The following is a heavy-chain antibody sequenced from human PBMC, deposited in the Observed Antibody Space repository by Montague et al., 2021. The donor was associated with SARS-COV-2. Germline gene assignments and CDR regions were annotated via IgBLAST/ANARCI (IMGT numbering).Heavy chain of an antibody. Sequence: SETLSLTCAVYGGSFSGYYWCCFCQPPGRGRVWSGEINHRASSNYNPSLNSRGTISVDTSTDQFFLKLWSLTAAATAVYYYATGMRRPYSDYYGMDDWGQGTTVTVSS. CDR2: INHRASS. CDR3: ATGMRRPYSDYYGMDD. CDR1: GGSFSGYY. J-gene: IGHJ6*02. V-gene: IGHV4-34*01.